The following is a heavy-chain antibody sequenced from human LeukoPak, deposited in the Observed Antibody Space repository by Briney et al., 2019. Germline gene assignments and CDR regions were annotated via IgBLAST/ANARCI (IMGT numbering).Heavy chain of an antibody. J-gene: IGHJ5*02. CDR1: GGSFSGYY. Sequence: SETLSLTCAVYGGSFSGYYWSWIRQLPGKGLEWIGEINHSGSTNYNPSLKSRVTISVDTSKNQFSLKLSSVTAADTAVYYCARLGSSWYLRSAFDPWGQGTLVTVSS. CDR3: ARLGSSWYLRSAFDP. V-gene: IGHV4-34*01. D-gene: IGHD6-13*01. CDR2: INHSGST.